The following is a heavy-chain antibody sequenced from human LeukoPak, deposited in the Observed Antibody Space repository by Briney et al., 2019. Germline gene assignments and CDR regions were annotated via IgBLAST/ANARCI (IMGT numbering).Heavy chain of an antibody. CDR3: ARDSGTTGEVKFDP. Sequence: KPSGTLSLTCAVSGGSISSSNWWSWVRQPPGKGLEWIGEIYHSGTITYNPSLKSRVTMSVDTSKNQFSLKLSSVTAADTAVYYCARDSGTTGEVKFDPWGQGTLVTVSS. V-gene: IGHV4-4*02. CDR2: IYHSGTI. J-gene: IGHJ5*02. CDR1: GGSISSSNW. D-gene: IGHD3-10*01.